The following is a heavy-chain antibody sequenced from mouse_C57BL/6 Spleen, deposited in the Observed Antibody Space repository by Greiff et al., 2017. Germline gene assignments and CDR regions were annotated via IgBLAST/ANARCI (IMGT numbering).Heavy chain of an antibody. CDR3: ARSSGNYWYFDV. V-gene: IGHV1-50*01. CDR1: GYTFTSYW. D-gene: IGHD2-1*01. Sequence: QVQLQQPGAELVKPGASVKLSCKASGYTFTSYWMQWVKQRPGQGLEWIGEIDPSDSYTNYNQKFKGKATLTVDTSSSTAYMQLSSLTSEASAVYYCARSSGNYWYFDVWGTGPTVTVSS. J-gene: IGHJ1*03. CDR2: IDPSDSYT.